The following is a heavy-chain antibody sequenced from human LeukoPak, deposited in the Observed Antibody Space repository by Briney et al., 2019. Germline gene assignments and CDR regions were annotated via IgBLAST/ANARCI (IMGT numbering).Heavy chain of an antibody. J-gene: IGHJ4*02. CDR2: ISGSGGST. CDR3: AKPWDFWSGYVDY. D-gene: IGHD3-3*01. CDR1: GFTFSNAW. V-gene: IGHV3-23*01. Sequence: GGSLRLSCAASGFTFSNAWMSWVRQAPGKGLEWVSAISGSGGSTYYADSVKGRFTISRDNSKNTLYLQMNSLRAEDTAVYYCAKPWDFWSGYVDYWGQGTLVTVSS.